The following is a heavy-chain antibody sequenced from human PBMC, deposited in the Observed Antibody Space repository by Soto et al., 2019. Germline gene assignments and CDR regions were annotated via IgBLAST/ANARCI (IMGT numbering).Heavy chain of an antibody. Sequence: EVQLVESGGGLVQPGGSLRLSCTASGFIFSDHFIEWVRQVPGKGLEWVARSRDKINKYSTEYAASVKGRFTISRDDSKNSVHLQMNSLRTEDTAVYYCAGDIARYGDYEHWGQGTLVTVSS. CDR1: GFIFSDHF. D-gene: IGHD4-17*01. V-gene: IGHV3-72*01. CDR2: SRDKINKYST. CDR3: AGDIARYGDYEH. J-gene: IGHJ1*01.